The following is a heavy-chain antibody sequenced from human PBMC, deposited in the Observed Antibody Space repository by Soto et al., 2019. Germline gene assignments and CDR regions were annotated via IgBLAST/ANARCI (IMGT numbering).Heavy chain of an antibody. CDR1: GYTFRDFG. D-gene: IGHD2-15*01. V-gene: IGHV1-18*04. J-gene: IGHJ4*02. CDR2: VSTYKGNT. CDR3: ARVDRSAWWAFDS. Sequence: QVQLVQSGAEVKKPGASVKVSCETSGYTFRDFGISWVRQAPGQGLEWMGWVSTYKGNTNTAQRFPGRVSITPHTSTSPAYMELTSLLLDVPTIYYCARVDRSAWWAFDSWGQGTLVTVSS.